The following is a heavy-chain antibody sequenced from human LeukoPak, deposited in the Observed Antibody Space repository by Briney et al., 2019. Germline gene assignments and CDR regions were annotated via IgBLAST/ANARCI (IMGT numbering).Heavy chain of an antibody. CDR2: ISSSSSYI. Sequence: GGSLRLSCAASGFTFSSYSMTWVRQAPGKGLEWVSSISSSSSYIYYADSVKGRFTISRDNAKNSLYLQMNSLRAEDTAVYYCARDPLLLWFGELSWAFDIWGQGTMVTVSS. V-gene: IGHV3-21*01. CDR1: GFTFSSYS. D-gene: IGHD3-10*01. CDR3: ARDPLLLWFGELSWAFDI. J-gene: IGHJ3*02.